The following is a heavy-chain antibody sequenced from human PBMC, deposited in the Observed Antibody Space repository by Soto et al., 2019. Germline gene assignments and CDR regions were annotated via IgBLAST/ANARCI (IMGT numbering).Heavy chain of an antibody. V-gene: IGHV1-3*01. CDR2: INPDNGNT. CDR3: ARGIATGQLDP. D-gene: IGHD2-15*01. Sequence: ASVKVSCKASGYTFTRYTMNWVRQAPGQRLECMGWINPDNGNTKSSQKFQDRVIITRDTSASTAYMDLSSLRSEDTAVYYCARGIATGQLDPWGQGTLVTVSS. CDR1: GYTFTRYT. J-gene: IGHJ5*02.